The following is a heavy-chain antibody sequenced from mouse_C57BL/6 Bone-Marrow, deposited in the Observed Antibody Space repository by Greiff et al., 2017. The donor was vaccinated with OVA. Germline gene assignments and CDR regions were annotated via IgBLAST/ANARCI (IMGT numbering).Heavy chain of an antibody. J-gene: IGHJ3*01. CDR3: VREGYSFAY. CDR2: IRSKSNNYAT. Sequence: EVKLVESGGGLVQPKGSLKLSCAASGFSFNTYAMNWVRQAPGKGLEWVARIRSKSNNYATYYAVSVKARFTISRDDSESMLYLLINNLKTEDTAMDYCVREGYSFAYWGQGTLVTVSA. V-gene: IGHV10-1*01. D-gene: IGHD2-3*01. CDR1: GFSFNTYA.